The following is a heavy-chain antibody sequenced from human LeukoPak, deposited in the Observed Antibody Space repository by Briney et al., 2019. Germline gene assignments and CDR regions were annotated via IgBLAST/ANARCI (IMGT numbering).Heavy chain of an antibody. D-gene: IGHD2-21*01. CDR2: IYPGDSDT. Sequence: GESLKISWKGSGYSFTSYWIGWVRQVPGKGLAWMGIIYPGDSDTRYSPSFQGRVTISADKSITTAYLQWSSLKASDTAMYYCARRLHGDSSSNFDYWGQGTLVTVSS. CDR1: GYSFTSYW. CDR3: ARRLHGDSSSNFDY. V-gene: IGHV5-51*01. J-gene: IGHJ4*02.